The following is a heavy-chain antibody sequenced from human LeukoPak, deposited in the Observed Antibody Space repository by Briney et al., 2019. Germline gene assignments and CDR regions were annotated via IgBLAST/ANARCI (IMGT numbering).Heavy chain of an antibody. D-gene: IGHD3/OR15-3a*01. Sequence: PSETLSLTCAVSGGSMSSSNWWSWVRQPPGKGLEWIGEIYDSGKTNYNPSFESRVTISVDTSKNQFSLKLSSVTAADTAVYYCARDHPLDPRAFDIWGQGTMVTVSS. J-gene: IGHJ3*02. CDR1: GGSMSSSNW. CDR2: IYDSGKT. CDR3: ARDHPLDPRAFDI. V-gene: IGHV4-4*02.